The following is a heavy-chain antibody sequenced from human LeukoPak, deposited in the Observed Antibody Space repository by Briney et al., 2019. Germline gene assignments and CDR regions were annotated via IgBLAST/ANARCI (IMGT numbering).Heavy chain of an antibody. CDR1: GGSISSYY. V-gene: IGHV4-4*07. D-gene: IGHD6-19*01. J-gene: IGHJ3*02. CDR3: ARDYSSGWYDAFDI. CDR2: IYTSGST. Sequence: SETLPLTCTVSGGSISSYYWSWIRQPAGKGLEWIGRIYTSGSTNYNPSLKSRVTMSVDTSKNQFSLKLSSVTAADTAVYHCARDYSSGWYDAFDIWGQGTMATVSS.